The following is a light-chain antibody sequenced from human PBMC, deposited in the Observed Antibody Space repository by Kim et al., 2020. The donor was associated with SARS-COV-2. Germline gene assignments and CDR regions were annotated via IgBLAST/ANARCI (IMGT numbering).Light chain of an antibody. J-gene: IGKJ4*01. Sequence: DIQMTQSPSSLSASVGDRVTITCQASQDINNYVNWYQQKPGKAPKLLIYDASYLQTGVPSRFSGSGSGTDFSFSISNLQPEDKAIYYCQHYDNLLATFGGGTKVDIK. CDR2: DAS. CDR1: QDINNY. V-gene: IGKV1-33*01. CDR3: QHYDNLLAT.